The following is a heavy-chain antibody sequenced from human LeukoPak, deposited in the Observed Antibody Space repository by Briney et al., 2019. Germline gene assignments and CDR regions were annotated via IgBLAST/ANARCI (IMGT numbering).Heavy chain of an antibody. Sequence: SGGSLRLSCAASEFTFSDYWMTWVRQAPGKGLEWVADIQKDGSKKNQVDSVKGRSTISRDNAKNSLYLQMNSLRVEDTAVYYCARGPAYGARCDYLDYWGQGTLVTVSS. V-gene: IGHV3-7*01. CDR1: EFTFSDYW. CDR3: ARGPAYGARCDYLDY. D-gene: IGHD4/OR15-4a*01. J-gene: IGHJ4*02. CDR2: IQKDGSKK.